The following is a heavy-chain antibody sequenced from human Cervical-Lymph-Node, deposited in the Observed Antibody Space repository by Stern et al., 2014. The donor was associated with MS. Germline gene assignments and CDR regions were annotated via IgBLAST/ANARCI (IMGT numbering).Heavy chain of an antibody. V-gene: IGHV1-69*01. J-gene: IGHJ4*02. Sequence: VQLVESGSEVKKPGSSVIVSCKPSGDTFTNYALSWVRQAPGQGLEWVGGLIPFFGATSYGQRFQGRVTITPEESTGTAFMELTNLTSDDTAVYFCALRRSYYVYWGQGTLITVSS. D-gene: IGHD4-11*01. CDR2: LIPFFGAT. CDR1: GDTFTNYA. CDR3: ALRRSYYVY.